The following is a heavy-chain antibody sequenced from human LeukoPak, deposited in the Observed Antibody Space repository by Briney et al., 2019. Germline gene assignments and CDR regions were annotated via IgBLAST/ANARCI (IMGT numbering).Heavy chain of an antibody. CDR3: AKGGIVGATPRRSATPFDY. CDR2: IRYDGSNK. V-gene: IGHV3-30*02. D-gene: IGHD1-26*01. CDR1: GFTFSNYG. Sequence: PGGSLRLSCAASGFTFSNYGMHWVRQAPGKGLEWVAYIRYDGSNKHYADSVQGRFTISRDNSKNTVYLQMNSLRAEDTAVYYCAKGGIVGATPRRSATPFDYWGQGTLVTVSS. J-gene: IGHJ4*02.